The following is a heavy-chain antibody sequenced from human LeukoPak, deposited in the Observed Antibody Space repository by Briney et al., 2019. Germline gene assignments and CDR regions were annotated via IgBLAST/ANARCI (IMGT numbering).Heavy chain of an antibody. V-gene: IGHV3-9*01. D-gene: IGHD6-19*01. CDR3: AKDRRRAVAGLFDY. Sequence: GRSLRLSCAASGFTFDDYAMHWVRQAPGKGLEWVSGISWNSGSIVYADSVKGRFTISRDNAKNSLYLQMNSLRAEDTALYYCAKDRRRAVAGLFDYWGQGTLVTVSS. J-gene: IGHJ4*02. CDR2: ISWNSGSI. CDR1: GFTFDDYA.